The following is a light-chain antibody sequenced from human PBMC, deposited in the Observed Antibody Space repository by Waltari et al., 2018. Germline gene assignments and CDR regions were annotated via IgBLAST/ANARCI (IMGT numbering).Light chain of an antibody. CDR1: SSDIGPYNY. Sequence: QSALTQPASVSGSPGQSITISCTGTSSDIGPYNYVSWYQQHPGKAPKLMIYDVSNRPSGVSDRFSGSKSGNTASLTISGLQAEDEADYYCSSYTTSDTLVLFGGGTKLTVL. CDR3: SSYTTSDTLVL. V-gene: IGLV2-14*03. J-gene: IGLJ2*01. CDR2: DVS.